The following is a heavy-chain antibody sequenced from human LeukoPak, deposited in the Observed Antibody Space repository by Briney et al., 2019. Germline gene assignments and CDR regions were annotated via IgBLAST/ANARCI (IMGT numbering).Heavy chain of an antibody. Sequence: GGSLRLSCAASGFTFNKYAMNWVRQPPGKGLEWVSSIAGTSGSTYYADSVKGRFTISRDNSKNTVYLQMNSLRPEDTAVFYCARDRRGGSYSDFWGQGTLVTVSS. CDR3: ARDRRGGSYSDF. V-gene: IGHV3-23*01. D-gene: IGHD3-16*01. CDR2: IAGTSGST. J-gene: IGHJ4*02. CDR1: GFTFNKYA.